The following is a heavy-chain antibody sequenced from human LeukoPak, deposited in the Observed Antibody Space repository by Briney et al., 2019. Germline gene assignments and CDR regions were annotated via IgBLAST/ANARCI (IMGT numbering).Heavy chain of an antibody. CDR3: ARSSGWYSYYFDY. V-gene: IGHV4-34*01. CDR2: INHSGST. J-gene: IGHJ4*02. Sequence: SETLSLTCAVYGGSFSGYYWSWIRQPPGKGLEWIGEINHSGSTNYNPSLKSRVTISVDTSKNQFSLRLSSVTAADTAVYYCARSSGWYSYYFDYWGQGTLVTVSS. D-gene: IGHD6-19*01. CDR1: GGSFSGYY.